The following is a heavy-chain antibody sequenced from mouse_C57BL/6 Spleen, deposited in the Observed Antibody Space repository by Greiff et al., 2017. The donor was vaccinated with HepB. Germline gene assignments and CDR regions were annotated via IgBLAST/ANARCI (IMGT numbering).Heavy chain of an antibody. J-gene: IGHJ2*01. D-gene: IGHD1-2*01. CDR1: GFNIKDDY. V-gene: IGHV14-4*01. CDR2: IDPENGDT. CDR3: TTGIMRFHYFDY. Sequence: DVKLVESGAELVRPGASVKLSCTASGFNIKDDYMHWVKQRPEQGLEWIGWIDPENGDTEYASKFQGKATITADTSSNTAYLQLSSLTSEDTAVYYCTTGIMRFHYFDYWGQGTTLTVSS.